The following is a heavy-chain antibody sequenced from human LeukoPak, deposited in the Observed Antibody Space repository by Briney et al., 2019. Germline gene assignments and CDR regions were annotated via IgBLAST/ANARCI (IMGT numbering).Heavy chain of an antibody. CDR2: ISYDGSNK. V-gene: IGHV3-30-3*01. J-gene: IGHJ4*02. Sequence: PGGSLRLSCAASGFTFSSYAMHWVRQAPGKGLEWVAVISYDGSNKYYADSVKGRFTISRDNSKNTLYLQMNSLRAEDTAVYYCARSQDIVVVPAAQPYYFDYWGQGTLVTVSS. CDR3: ARSQDIVVVPAAQPYYFDY. D-gene: IGHD2-2*01. CDR1: GFTFSSYA.